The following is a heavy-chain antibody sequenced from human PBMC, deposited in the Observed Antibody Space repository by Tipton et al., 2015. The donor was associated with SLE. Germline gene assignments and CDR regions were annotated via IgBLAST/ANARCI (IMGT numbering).Heavy chain of an antibody. CDR2: IYYSGST. V-gene: IGHV4-39*07. CDR3: ARRTVTTGGFDY. D-gene: IGHD4-17*01. Sequence: TLSLTCTVSGGSISSSSYYWGWIRQPPGKGLEWIGSIYYSGSTYYNPSLKSRVTISVDTSKNQFSLKLSSVTAADTAVYYCARRTVTTGGFDYWGQGTLVTVSS. CDR1: GGSISSSSYY. J-gene: IGHJ4*02.